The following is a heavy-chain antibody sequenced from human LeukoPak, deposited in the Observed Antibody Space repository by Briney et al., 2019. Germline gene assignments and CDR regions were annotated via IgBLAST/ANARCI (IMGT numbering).Heavy chain of an antibody. CDR3: VKERGRYYASDGLDV. CDR2: ISVDGSNE. CDR1: GFTFSSYG. V-gene: IGHV3-30*18. J-gene: IGHJ6*02. D-gene: IGHD3-10*01. Sequence: GGSLRLSCAASGFTFSSYGMHWVRQAPGKGLEWVAVISVDGSNEYYADSVKGRFTISRDNSKNTLFLQMNSLRPDDTALYYCVKERGRYYASDGLDVWGQGTPVTVSS.